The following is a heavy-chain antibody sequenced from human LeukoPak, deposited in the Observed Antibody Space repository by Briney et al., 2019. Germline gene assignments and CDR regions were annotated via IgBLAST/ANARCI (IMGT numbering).Heavy chain of an antibody. CDR2: INHSGST. Sequence: SETLSLTCAVYDGSFSGYYWSWIRQPPEKGLEWIGEINHSGSTNYNPSLKSRVTISVDTSKNQFSLKLSSVTAADTAVYYCARVYTGSSWDYYYYMDVWGKGTTVTVSS. CDR1: DGSFSGYY. CDR3: ARVYTGSSWDYYYYMDV. D-gene: IGHD6-13*01. J-gene: IGHJ6*03. V-gene: IGHV4-34*01.